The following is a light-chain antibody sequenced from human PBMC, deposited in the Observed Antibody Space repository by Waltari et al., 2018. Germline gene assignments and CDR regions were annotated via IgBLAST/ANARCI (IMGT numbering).Light chain of an antibody. CDR1: QSISTW. Sequence: DIQMTQSPSTLSASVGDIVTLTCRASQSISTWLAWYQQKPGRAPKLLIYKASSLESGVPSSFSGSGSGTEFTLTISSLQPDDFATYYCQQYSSFPRTFGQGTKVEIK. CDR2: KAS. V-gene: IGKV1-5*03. J-gene: IGKJ1*01. CDR3: QQYSSFPRT.